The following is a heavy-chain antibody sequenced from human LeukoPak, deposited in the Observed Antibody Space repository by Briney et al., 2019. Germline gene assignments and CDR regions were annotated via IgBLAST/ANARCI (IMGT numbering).Heavy chain of an antibody. CDR2: IYSGGTT. CDR1: GFTVSSNY. Sequence: GGSLRLSCVASGFTVSSNYMTWVRQAPGKGLEWVAVIYSGGTTYYVDSVKGRFTISRDNSKNTLYLQMNSLRAEDTAVYYCARDDVAVAGVDYWGQGTLVTVSS. D-gene: IGHD6-13*01. V-gene: IGHV3-53*01. CDR3: ARDDVAVAGVDY. J-gene: IGHJ4*02.